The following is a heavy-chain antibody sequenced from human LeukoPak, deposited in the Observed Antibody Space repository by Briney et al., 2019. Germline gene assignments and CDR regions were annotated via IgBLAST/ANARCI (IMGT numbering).Heavy chain of an antibody. CDR2: ISNSGVTI. Sequence: GGSLILSCAASRFTFNTYEMNWVRQAPGKGLEWVSYISNSGVTIYYADSVKGRFTISRDNGKNSLYLQMNSLRAEDTAVYYCARGTGSTKTPHAFDIWGQGTMVTVSS. D-gene: IGHD1-1*01. CDR1: RFTFNTYE. CDR3: ARGTGSTKTPHAFDI. J-gene: IGHJ3*02. V-gene: IGHV3-48*03.